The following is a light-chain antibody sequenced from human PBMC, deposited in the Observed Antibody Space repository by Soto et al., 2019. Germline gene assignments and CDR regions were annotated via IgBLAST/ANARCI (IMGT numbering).Light chain of an antibody. CDR1: QSVLYRSDNKTY. CDR2: WAS. V-gene: IGKV4-1*01. Sequence: IVMTQSPDSLAVSLGERATINCKSSQSVLYRSDNKTYLAWYKQKTGQPPKLLISWASTRESGVPDRFSGSVSGTDFTLTISSLQAEDVAVYYCQQYYSTPTFGGGTRVEIK. J-gene: IGKJ4*01. CDR3: QQYYSTPT.